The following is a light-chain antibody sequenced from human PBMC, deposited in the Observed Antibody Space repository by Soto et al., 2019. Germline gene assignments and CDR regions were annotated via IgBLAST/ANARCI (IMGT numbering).Light chain of an antibody. Sequence: DIQMTQSPASLSSSVRDRFTITCRASHTISNYLNWYQQRAGKAPKLLIYAASSLQSGVPSRFSGSESGTDFTLTISSLQPEDCATYYCQQSYSTPITFGQGTRLEIK. CDR1: HTISNY. CDR2: AAS. J-gene: IGKJ5*01. V-gene: IGKV1-39*01. CDR3: QQSYSTPIT.